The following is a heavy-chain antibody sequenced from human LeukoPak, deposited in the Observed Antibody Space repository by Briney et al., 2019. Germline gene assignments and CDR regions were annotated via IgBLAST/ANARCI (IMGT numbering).Heavy chain of an antibody. CDR2: IYYGGST. Sequence: SETLSLTCTVSGGSISSSSYYWGWIRQPPGKGLEWIGSIYYGGSTYYNPSLKGRVTISVDTSKNQFSLKLSSVTAADTAVYYCARDGYYMDVWGKGTTVTVSS. CDR1: GGSISSSSYY. J-gene: IGHJ6*03. V-gene: IGHV4-39*07. CDR3: ARDGYYMDV.